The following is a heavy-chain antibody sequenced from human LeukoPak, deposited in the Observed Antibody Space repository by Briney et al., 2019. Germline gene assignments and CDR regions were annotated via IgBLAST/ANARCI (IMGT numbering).Heavy chain of an antibody. CDR3: ARQTIPRYWNYFDY. Sequence: ASVKVSCKASGYTFTGYYMHWVRQAPGQGLEWMGWINPNSGGTNYAQKFQGRVTITRDTSASTAYMELSSLRSEDMAVYYCARQTIPRYWNYFDYWGQGTLVTVSS. CDR1: GYTFTGYY. V-gene: IGHV1-2*02. J-gene: IGHJ4*02. D-gene: IGHD2-8*02. CDR2: INPNSGGT.